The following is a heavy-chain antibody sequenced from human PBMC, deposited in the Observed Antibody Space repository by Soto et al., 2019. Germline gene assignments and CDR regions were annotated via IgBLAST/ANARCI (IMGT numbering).Heavy chain of an antibody. CDR3: AKASNSSPWFDSWLES. J-gene: IGHJ5*01. Sequence: GGSLRLSCAASGFNFRYYAMTWVRQAPGKGLEWVSSINDNGDSTHYADSVKGRFTISRDNSKNTLYLQMNSLTAEDTAVYFCAKASNSSPWFDSWLESWGQGTLVTVS. CDR1: GFNFRYYA. D-gene: IGHD6-6*01. CDR2: INDNGDST. V-gene: IGHV3-23*01.